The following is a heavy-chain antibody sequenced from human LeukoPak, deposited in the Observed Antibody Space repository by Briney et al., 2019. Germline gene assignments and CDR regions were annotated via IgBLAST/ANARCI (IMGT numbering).Heavy chain of an antibody. CDR3: ARESGNGYSSGWYPYYYYGMDV. CDR2: INSDGSST. D-gene: IGHD6-19*01. V-gene: IGHV3-74*01. J-gene: IGHJ6*02. Sequence: GGSLRLSCAASGFTFSSSWMHWVRQAPGKGLVWVSRINSDGSSTSYADSVKGRFTISRDNAKNTLYLQMNSLRAEDTAVYYCARESGNGYSSGWYPYYYYGMDVWGQGTTVTISS. CDR1: GFTFSSSW.